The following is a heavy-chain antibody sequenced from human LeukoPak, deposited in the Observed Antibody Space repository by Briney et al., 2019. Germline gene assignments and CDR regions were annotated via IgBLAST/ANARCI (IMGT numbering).Heavy chain of an antibody. CDR3: ARPYYYDSRIDP. CDR2: MYYSGST. J-gene: IGHJ5*02. CDR1: GGSISSGDYY. Sequence: SETLSLTCTVSGGSISSGDYYWSWIRQPPGKGLEWIAYMYYSGSTYYNPSLKSRVAMSADTSKNQLSLKLSSVTAADTAVYYCARPYYYDSRIDPWGQGILVTVSS. D-gene: IGHD3-22*01. V-gene: IGHV4-30-4*01.